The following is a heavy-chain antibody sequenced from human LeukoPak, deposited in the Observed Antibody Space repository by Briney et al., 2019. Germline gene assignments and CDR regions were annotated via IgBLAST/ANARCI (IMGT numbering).Heavy chain of an antibody. J-gene: IGHJ3*02. Sequence: SETLSLTCTVSGGSISSYYWSWMRQPPGKGLEWIGYIYYSGSTNYNPSLKSRVTISVDTSKNQFSLKLSSVTAADTAVYYCSSFCSGGSCYSGGDAFDIWGQGTMVTVSS. CDR3: SSFCSGGSCYSGGDAFDI. V-gene: IGHV4-59*01. D-gene: IGHD2-15*01. CDR1: GGSISSYY. CDR2: IYYSGST.